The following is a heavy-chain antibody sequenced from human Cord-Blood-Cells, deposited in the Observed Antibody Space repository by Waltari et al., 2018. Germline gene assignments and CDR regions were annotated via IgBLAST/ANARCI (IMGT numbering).Heavy chain of an antibody. V-gene: IGHV4-39*07. CDR3: ARLVGSGSYYYYYYYMDV. J-gene: IGHJ6*03. CDR1: GGSISSSSYY. Sequence: QLQLQESGPGLVKPSETLSLTCTVSGGSISSSSYYRRSIRQPPGKGLEWIGSIYYSGSTYYNPSLKSRVTISVDTSKNQFSLKLSSVTAADTAVYYCARLVGSGSYYYYYYYMDVWGKGTTVTVSS. D-gene: IGHD1-26*01. CDR2: IYYSGST.